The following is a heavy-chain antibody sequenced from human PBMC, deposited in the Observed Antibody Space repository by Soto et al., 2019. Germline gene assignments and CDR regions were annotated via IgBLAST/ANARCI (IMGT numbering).Heavy chain of an antibody. CDR2: IDPSDSYT. V-gene: IGHV5-10-1*01. D-gene: IGHD6-13*01. CDR1: GYSFTSYW. CDR3: ARHNFAAAAYYYYYGMDV. J-gene: IGHJ6*02. Sequence: ESLKISCKGSGYSFTSYWISWVRQMPGKGLEWMGRIDPSDSYTNYSPSFQGHVTISADKSISTAYLQWSSLKASDTAMYYCARHNFAAAAYYYYYGMDVWGQGTTVTVSS.